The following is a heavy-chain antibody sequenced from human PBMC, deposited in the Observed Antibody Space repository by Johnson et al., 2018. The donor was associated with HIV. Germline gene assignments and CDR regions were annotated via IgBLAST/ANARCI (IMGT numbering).Heavy chain of an antibody. CDR1: GFRFSAYA. J-gene: IGHJ3*02. D-gene: IGHD2-15*01. CDR2: ISYDGSNK. Sequence: QVQLVESGGGVVQPGRSLRLSCAAAGFRFSAYAMHWVRQAPGKGLEWVAVISYDGSNKYYADSVKGRFTISRDNSKKTLYLQMNSLRAEDTALYYCAKDRGVYPAGWGDYSLNAFDIWGQGTMVTVSS. CDR3: AKDRGVYPAGWGDYSLNAFDI. V-gene: IGHV3-30*14.